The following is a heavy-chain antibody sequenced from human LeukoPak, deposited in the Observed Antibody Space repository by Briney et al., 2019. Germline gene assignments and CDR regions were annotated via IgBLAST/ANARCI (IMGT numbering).Heavy chain of an antibody. CDR3: ARIDCTGGSCRQYYYYGMDV. CDR2: IWSVGSNK. D-gene: IGHD2-15*01. V-gene: IGHV3-33*01. CDR1: GFTFSSDG. J-gene: IGHJ6*02. Sequence: PGGSLRLSCAASGFTFSSDGMHWVRQAPGKGLEWVAVIWSVGSNKYYAGSVKGRFTISRDNSKNMMYLQMNSLRAEDTAVYHCARIDCTGGSCRQYYYYGMDVWGQGTTVTVSS.